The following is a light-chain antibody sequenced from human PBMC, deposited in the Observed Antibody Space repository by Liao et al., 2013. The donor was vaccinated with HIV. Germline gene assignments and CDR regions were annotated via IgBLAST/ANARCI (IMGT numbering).Light chain of an antibody. CDR3: QVWDSSSDHRI. CDR1: KLGDKY. J-gene: IGLJ1*01. Sequence: SYELTQPPSVSVSPGQTASITCSGDKLGDKYTCWYQQRPGRSPVVVIFQDNKRPSGISERFSGSNSGNTATLTISRVEAGDEADYYCQVWDSSSDHRIFGTGTKVTVL. V-gene: IGLV3-1*01. CDR2: QDN.